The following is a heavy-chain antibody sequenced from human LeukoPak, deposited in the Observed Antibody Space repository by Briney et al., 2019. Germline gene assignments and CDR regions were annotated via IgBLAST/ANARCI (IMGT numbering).Heavy chain of an antibody. CDR1: GGSFSGYY. D-gene: IGHD3-9*01. J-gene: IGHJ3*02. Sequence: SETVSLTCAVYGGSFSGYYWSWIRQAPGKGLEWIGEINHSGSTNYNPSLKSRVTISVDTSKNQFSLKLSSVTAADTAVYYCAGAITYYDILTGYYPDAFDIWGQGTMVTVSS. V-gene: IGHV4-34*01. CDR3: AGAITYYDILTGYYPDAFDI. CDR2: INHSGST.